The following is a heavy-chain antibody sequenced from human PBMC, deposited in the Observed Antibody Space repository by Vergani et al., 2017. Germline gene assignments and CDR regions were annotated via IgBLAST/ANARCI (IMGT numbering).Heavy chain of an antibody. CDR3: ATPQTVTTGGMEV. J-gene: IGHJ6*02. V-gene: IGHV1-69-2*01. CDR2: VDPEDGET. D-gene: IGHD4-17*01. CDR1: GYTFTDHS. Sequence: EVQLVQSGAEVKKPGATMKISCKVSGYTFTDHSMHWVKQAPGKGLEWMGLVDPEDGETIYAEKFKGRVTIAADTSTDTAHLALSSLRSEDTAVYYCATPQTVTTGGMEVWGQGTTVIVSS.